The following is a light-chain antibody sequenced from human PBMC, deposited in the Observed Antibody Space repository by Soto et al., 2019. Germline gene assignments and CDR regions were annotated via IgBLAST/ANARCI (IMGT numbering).Light chain of an antibody. Sequence: DFHMSQSPSSLSATVGHICTITCQGSHDINKNLIWYQQKPLKAPKLLIYDASDLETGVPSKFTASGSVTGINFSISSLQPEDFATYCCQQYERLTLTFGQGTHDWRL. CDR2: DAS. J-gene: IGKJ5*01. V-gene: IGKV1-33*01. CDR3: QQYERLTLT. CDR1: HDINKN.